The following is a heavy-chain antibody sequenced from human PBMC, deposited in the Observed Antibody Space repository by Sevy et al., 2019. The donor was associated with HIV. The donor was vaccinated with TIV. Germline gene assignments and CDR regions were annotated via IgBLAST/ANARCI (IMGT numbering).Heavy chain of an antibody. Sequence: GGSLRLSCAASGFTFSNAWMSWVRQAPGKGLEWVGRIKSKTDGGTTDYAAPVKGRFTISRDDSKNRLYLQMNSLKTEDTAVYYCTTDGGGGGYYDFWRTRGYYYGMDVWGQGTTVTVSS. CDR1: GFTFSNAW. D-gene: IGHD3-3*01. J-gene: IGHJ6*02. CDR3: TTDGGGGGYYDFWRTRGYYYGMDV. V-gene: IGHV3-15*01. CDR2: IKSKTDGGTT.